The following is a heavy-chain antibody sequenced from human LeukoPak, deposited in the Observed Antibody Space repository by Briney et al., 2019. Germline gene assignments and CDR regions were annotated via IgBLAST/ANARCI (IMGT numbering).Heavy chain of an antibody. CDR1: GYTFTSYG. Sequence: ASVKVSCTASGYTFTSYGICWVRQAPGQGLEWMGWISAYNGNTNYAQKLQGRVTMTTDTSTSTAYMELRSLRSDDTAMYYCARQVRGGHSGYDYNFDYWGQGTLVTVSS. CDR2: ISAYNGNT. V-gene: IGHV1-18*01. CDR3: ARQVRGGHSGYDYNFDY. J-gene: IGHJ4*02. D-gene: IGHD5-12*01.